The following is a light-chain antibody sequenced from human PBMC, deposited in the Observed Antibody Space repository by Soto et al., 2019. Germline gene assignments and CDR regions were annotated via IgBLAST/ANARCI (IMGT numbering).Light chain of an antibody. Sequence: ETVLTQSPGTVSLSPGERATLSCRTSQSVNRNLLAWYQQKPGQAPRLLIYGVFNRATGIPDRFSGSGSGTDFTLTISGLEPEDSAVYFCQHYDGSPRTFDQGTKLEIK. J-gene: IGKJ2*01. CDR3: QHYDGSPRT. CDR1: QSVNRNL. CDR2: GVF. V-gene: IGKV3-20*01.